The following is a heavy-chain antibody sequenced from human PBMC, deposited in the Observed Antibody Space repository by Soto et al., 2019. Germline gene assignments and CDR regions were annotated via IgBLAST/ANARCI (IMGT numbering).Heavy chain of an antibody. CDR3: ARHGPYYYDSSGYYLFDY. CDR1: GGSISSSSYY. V-gene: IGHV4-39*01. Sequence: LSLTCTVSGGSISSSSYYLGWIRQPPGKGLEWIGSIYYSGSTYYNPSLKSRVTISVDTSKNQFSLKLSSVTAADTAVYYCARHGPYYYDSSGYYLFDYWGQGTLVTVSS. J-gene: IGHJ4*02. D-gene: IGHD3-22*01. CDR2: IYYSGST.